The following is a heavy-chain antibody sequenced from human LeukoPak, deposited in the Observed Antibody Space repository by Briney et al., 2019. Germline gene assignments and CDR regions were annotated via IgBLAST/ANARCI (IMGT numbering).Heavy chain of an antibody. CDR3: ARAEGYGGELDS. CDR2: IPYDGSNK. D-gene: IGHD4-23*01. CDR1: GFTFSNYG. V-gene: IGHV3-30*13. J-gene: IGHJ4*02. Sequence: GGSLRLSCAASGFTFSNYGMSWVRQAPGKGLEWVAVIPYDGSNKYYADSVKGRFTISRENSKNRLYLQMNSLRAEDTAVYYCARAEGYGGELDSWGQGTLVTVSS.